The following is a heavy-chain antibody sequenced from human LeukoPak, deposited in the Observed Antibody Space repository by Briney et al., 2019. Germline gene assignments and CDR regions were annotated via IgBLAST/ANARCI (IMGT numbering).Heavy chain of an antibody. CDR1: GGTFSSYA. CDR2: IIPILGIA. CDR3: ARDSIWGSGTYGFDY. V-gene: IGHV1-69*04. Sequence: GASVKVSCKASGGTFSSYAISWVRQAPGQGLEWMGRIIPILGIANYAQNFQGRVTITRDTSASTAYMELSSLRSEDTAVYYCARDSIWGSGTYGFDYWGQGALVTVSS. D-gene: IGHD1-26*01. J-gene: IGHJ4*02.